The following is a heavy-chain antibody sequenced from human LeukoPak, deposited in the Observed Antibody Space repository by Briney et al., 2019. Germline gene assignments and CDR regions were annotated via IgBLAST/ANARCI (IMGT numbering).Heavy chain of an antibody. CDR2: ISSSSSYI. J-gene: IGHJ4*02. V-gene: IGHV3-21*01. D-gene: IGHD4-17*01. CDR3: ARATSDYGDYGFDY. Sequence: GGSLRLSCAASGFTFSSYSMNWVHQAPGKGLEWVSSISSSSSYIYYADSVKGRFTISRDNAKTSLYLQMNSLRAEDTAVYYCARATSDYGDYGFDYWGQGTLVTVSS. CDR1: GFTFSSYS.